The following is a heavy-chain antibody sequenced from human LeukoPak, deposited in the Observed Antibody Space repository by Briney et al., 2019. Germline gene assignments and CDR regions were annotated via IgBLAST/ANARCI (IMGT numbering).Heavy chain of an antibody. Sequence: SETLSLTCGVSGDSINSGHYWGWIRQPPGKGLGWSGSMYHSGSTYYNPSLKSRVIISINTSKNQFSLQLRSVTAADTAVYFCARNVTMVLPGQGAFDIWGQGTMVTVSS. CDR2: MYHSGST. CDR3: ARNVTMVLPGQGAFDI. CDR1: GDSINSGHY. V-gene: IGHV4-38-2*01. D-gene: IGHD4/OR15-4a*01. J-gene: IGHJ3*02.